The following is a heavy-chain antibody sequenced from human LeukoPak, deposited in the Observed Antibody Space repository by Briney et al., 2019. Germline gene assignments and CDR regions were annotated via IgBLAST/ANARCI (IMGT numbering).Heavy chain of an antibody. V-gene: IGHV3-23*01. CDR2: ISGSGGST. CDR3: ATNVDTAMVTTLTFDY. J-gene: IGHJ4*02. CDR1: GFTFSSYA. Sequence: GGSLRLSCAASGFTFSSYAMSWVRKAPGKGLEWVSAISGSGGSTYYADSVKGRFTISRDNSKNTLYLQMNSLRAEDTAVYYCATNVDTAMVTTLTFDYWGQGTLVTVSS. D-gene: IGHD5-18*01.